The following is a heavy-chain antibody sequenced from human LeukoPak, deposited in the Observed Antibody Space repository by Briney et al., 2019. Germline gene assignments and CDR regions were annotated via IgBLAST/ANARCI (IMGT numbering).Heavy chain of an antibody. CDR2: ITTTGIT. Sequence: GGSLRLSCAASGFTFSTYAMTWVRQAPGKGLEWVSTITTTGITYHADSVKSRFTISRDISKSTLYLQMNGLRAEDTAMYYCAKHGTSGYNFFDFWGQGTLVTVSS. D-gene: IGHD3-22*01. CDR1: GFTFSTYA. V-gene: IGHV3-23*01. CDR3: AKHGTSGYNFFDF. J-gene: IGHJ4*02.